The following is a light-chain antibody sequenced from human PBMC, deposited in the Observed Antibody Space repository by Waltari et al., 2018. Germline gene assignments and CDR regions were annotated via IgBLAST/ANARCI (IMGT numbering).Light chain of an antibody. J-gene: IGLJ3*02. V-gene: IGLV2-11*01. CDR1: NSDVGNYNY. CDR3: CAYAGSYILL. CDR2: DVN. Sequence: QSALTQPRSVSGSPGQSVTISCTGTNSDVGNYNYVSWYQQHPGKAPKLMIYDVNKRPAGVPDRFSGSKSDSTASLTISGLQADDEADYYCCAYAGSYILLFGGGTKLTVL.